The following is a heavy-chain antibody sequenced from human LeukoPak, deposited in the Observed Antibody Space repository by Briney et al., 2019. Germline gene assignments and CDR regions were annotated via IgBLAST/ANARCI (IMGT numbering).Heavy chain of an antibody. V-gene: IGHV4-30-2*01. D-gene: IGHD6-13*01. Sequence: PSQTLSLTCAVSGGSISSGGYSWSWIRQPPGKGLEWIGYIYHSGSTYYNPSLKSRVTISVDRSKNQFSLKLSSVTAADTAVYYCARDLPYSSSGMDVWGKGTTVTVSS. CDR3: ARDLPYSSSGMDV. CDR1: GGSISSGGYS. CDR2: IYHSGST. J-gene: IGHJ6*04.